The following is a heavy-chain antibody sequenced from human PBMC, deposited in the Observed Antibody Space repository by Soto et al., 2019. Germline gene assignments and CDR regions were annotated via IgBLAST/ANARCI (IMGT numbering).Heavy chain of an antibody. Sequence: SETLSLTCTVSGGSISSGGYYWSWIRQHPGKGLEWIGYIYYSGSTYYNPSLKSRVTISVDTSKNQFSLKQSSVTAADTAVYYCARIYYYDSSGYYPPGANWFDPWGQGTLVTVSS. J-gene: IGHJ5*02. CDR3: ARIYYYDSSGYYPPGANWFDP. CDR1: GGSISSGGYY. D-gene: IGHD3-22*01. V-gene: IGHV4-31*03. CDR2: IYYSGST.